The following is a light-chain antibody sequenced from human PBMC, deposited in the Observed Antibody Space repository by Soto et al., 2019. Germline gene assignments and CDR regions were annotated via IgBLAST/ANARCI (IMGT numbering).Light chain of an antibody. J-gene: IGLJ3*02. V-gene: IGLV2-14*01. Sequence: QSALAQPASVSGSPGQSITISCSGSSIDVGDNNYVSWYQHHPGKAPKLIIYEVSNRPSGVSNRFSGSKSANTASLTISGLQAEDEADYYCSSYSSSSTLVFGGGTKLTVL. CDR3: SSYSSSSTLV. CDR1: SIDVGDNNY. CDR2: EVS.